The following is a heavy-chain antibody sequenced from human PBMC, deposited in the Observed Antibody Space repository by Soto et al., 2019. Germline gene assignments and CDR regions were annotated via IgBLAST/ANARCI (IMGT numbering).Heavy chain of an antibody. CDR1: GFTLSSYG. J-gene: IGHJ4*02. CDR2: IWYDGSNK. CDR3: ARDPHWVAATGHYFDY. D-gene: IGHD2-15*01. V-gene: IGHV3-33*01. Sequence: PGGSLRLSCAASGFTLSSYGMHWVRQAPGKGLEWVAVIWYDGSNKYYADSVKGRFTLSRDNSKNTLYLQMNSLRAEDTAVYYCARDPHWVAATGHYFDYWGQGTLVTVSS.